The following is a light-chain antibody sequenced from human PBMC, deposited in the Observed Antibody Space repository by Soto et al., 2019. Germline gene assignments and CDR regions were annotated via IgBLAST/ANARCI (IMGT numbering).Light chain of an antibody. Sequence: QSALTQPASVSGSPGQSITISCTGTNIDVGGYNYVSWYQQHPGKAPRLIISDVTNRPSGVSNRFSGSKSGNTASLTISGLQAEDEADYYCNSYRSTSARHVFGTGTKLTVL. J-gene: IGLJ1*01. V-gene: IGLV2-14*01. CDR1: NIDVGGYNY. CDR3: NSYRSTSARHV. CDR2: DVT.